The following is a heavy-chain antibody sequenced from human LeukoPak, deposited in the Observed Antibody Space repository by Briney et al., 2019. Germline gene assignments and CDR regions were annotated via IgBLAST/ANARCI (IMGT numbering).Heavy chain of an antibody. V-gene: IGHV3-21*01. Sequence: PGGSLRLSCAASGFTFSSYSMNWVRQAPGKGLEWVLSISSSSSYIYYADSVKGRFTISRDNAKNSLYLQMNSLRAEDTAVYYCARSLDYGDYAPIDYWGQGTLVTVSS. CDR3: ARSLDYGDYAPIDY. D-gene: IGHD4-17*01. CDR2: ISSSSSYI. CDR1: GFTFSSYS. J-gene: IGHJ4*02.